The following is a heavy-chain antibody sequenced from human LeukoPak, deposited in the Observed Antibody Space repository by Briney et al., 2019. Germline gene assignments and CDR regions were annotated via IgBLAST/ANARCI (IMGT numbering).Heavy chain of an antibody. J-gene: IGHJ3*02. CDR3: ARGIGIGAFDT. CDR2: VNVDGGST. CDR1: GFTFSSYW. Sequence: GGSLRLSCAASGFTFSSYWMHWVRQAPGKGLVWVSRVNVDGGSTTYADSVKGRLTISRDNAKTTMYLQINSLRPEDTAFYYCARGIGIGAFDTWGRGTKVTVSS. V-gene: IGHV3-74*01. D-gene: IGHD2/OR15-2a*01.